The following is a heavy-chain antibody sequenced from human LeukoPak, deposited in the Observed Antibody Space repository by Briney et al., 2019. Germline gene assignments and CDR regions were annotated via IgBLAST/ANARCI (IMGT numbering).Heavy chain of an antibody. D-gene: IGHD3-22*01. CDR1: GFTFSSYA. J-gene: IGHJ4*02. V-gene: IGHV3-23*01. Sequence: PGGSLRLSCAASGFTFSSYAMSWVRQAPGKGLEWVSAISGGGGSTYYADSVKGRFTISRDNSKNTLYLQMNSLRAEDTAVYYCARRGFYDTSGYLFDYWGQGTLVTVSS. CDR2: ISGGGGST. CDR3: ARRGFYDTSGYLFDY.